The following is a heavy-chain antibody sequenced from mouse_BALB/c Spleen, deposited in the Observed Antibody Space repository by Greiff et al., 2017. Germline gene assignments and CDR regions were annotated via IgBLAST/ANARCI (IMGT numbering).Heavy chain of an antibody. CDR3: AKITTVAY. CDR2: ISSGGSYT. Sequence: EGKVEESGGGLVKPGGSLKLSCAASGFTFSSYAMSWVRQSPEKRLEWVAEISSGGSYTYYPDTVTGRFTISRDNAKNTLYLEMSSLRSEDTAMYYCAKITTVAYWGQGTLVTVSA. V-gene: IGHV5-9-4*01. CDR1: GFTFSSYA. J-gene: IGHJ3*01. D-gene: IGHD1-1*01.